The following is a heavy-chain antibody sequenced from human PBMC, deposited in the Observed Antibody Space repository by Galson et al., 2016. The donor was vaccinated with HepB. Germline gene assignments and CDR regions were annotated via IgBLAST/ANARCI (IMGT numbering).Heavy chain of an antibody. V-gene: IGHV3-30*03. CDR3: ARVDGFGEPLYFDY. J-gene: IGHJ4*02. CDR2: LSYGGINQ. D-gene: IGHD3-10*01. Sequence: SLRLSCAASGLTFSSYGMHWVRQAPGKGLEWMASLSYGGINQYYADSAKGRFTISRDISKNTLYLQMNSLRAEDTAVYYCARVDGFGEPLYFDYWGQGTLVTVSS. CDR1: GLTFSSYG.